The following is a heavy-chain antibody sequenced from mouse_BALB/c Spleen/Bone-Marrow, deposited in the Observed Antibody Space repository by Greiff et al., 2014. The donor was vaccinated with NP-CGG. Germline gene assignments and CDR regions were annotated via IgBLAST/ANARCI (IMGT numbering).Heavy chain of an antibody. CDR1: GYSITSDYS. CDR2: ISYSGST. Sequence: ESGPGLVKPSQSLSLTCTVTGYSITSDYSWNWIRQFPGNKLEWMGYISYSGSTSYNPSLKSRISITRDTSKNQFFLQLNSVTTEDTATYYCTRKRYGSVYAMDYWGQGTSVTVSS. D-gene: IGHD2-10*02. V-gene: IGHV3-2*02. CDR3: TRKRYGSVYAMDY. J-gene: IGHJ4*01.